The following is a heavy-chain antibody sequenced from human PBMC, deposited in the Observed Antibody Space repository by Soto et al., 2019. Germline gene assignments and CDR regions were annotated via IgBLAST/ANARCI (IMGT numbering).Heavy chain of an antibody. CDR3: AKDINPRRWVLSTSCYTLFDY. CDR1: GFTFSSYA. Sequence: PGGSLRLSCAASGFTFSSYAMSWVRQAPGKGLEGVSAISGSGGSTYYADSVKGRFTISRDNSKNTLYLQMNSLRAEDTAVYYCAKDINPRRWVLSTSCYTLFDYWGQGTLVTVSS. V-gene: IGHV3-23*01. CDR2: ISGSGGST. J-gene: IGHJ4*02. D-gene: IGHD2-2*02.